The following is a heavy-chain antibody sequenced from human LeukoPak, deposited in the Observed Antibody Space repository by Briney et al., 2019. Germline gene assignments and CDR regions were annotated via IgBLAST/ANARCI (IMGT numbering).Heavy chain of an antibody. J-gene: IGHJ4*02. Sequence: GGSLRLSCAASGFTFINYAMSWVRQAPGKGLEWVSVISGSGGSTYYADSVKGRFTISRDNSKNTLYLQMNSLRADDTAIYHCAKATIIVVPAASFDYWGQGTLVTVS. D-gene: IGHD2-2*01. CDR3: AKATIIVVPAASFDY. CDR1: GFTFINYA. V-gene: IGHV3-23*01. CDR2: ISGSGGST.